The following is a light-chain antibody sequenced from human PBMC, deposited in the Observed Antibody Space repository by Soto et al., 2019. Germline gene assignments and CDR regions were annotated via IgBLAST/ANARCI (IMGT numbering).Light chain of an antibody. J-gene: IGKJ1*01. Sequence: DIQMTQSPSSLSASVVDIVTITCQASQDISNYLNWYQQKPGKAPKLLIYDASNLETGVPSRFSGSGSGTDFIFTISSLQPEDSATYYCQQYENLPWTFGQGTKVDIK. V-gene: IGKV1-33*01. CDR2: DAS. CDR1: QDISNY. CDR3: QQYENLPWT.